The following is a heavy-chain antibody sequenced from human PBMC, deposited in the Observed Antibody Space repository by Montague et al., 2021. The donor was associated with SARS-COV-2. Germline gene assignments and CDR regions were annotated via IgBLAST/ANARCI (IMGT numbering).Heavy chain of an antibody. J-gene: IGHJ5*02. CDR2: IYTSGST. V-gene: IGHV4-61*02. CDR3: ARDGYSSGWNGVHWFDP. CDR1: IGSISSGSYY. D-gene: IGHD6-25*01. Sequence: TLSLTCTVSIGSISSGSYYWSWIRQPAGKGLEWIGRIYTSGSTNYNPSLKSRVTISVATSKNQFSLKLSSVTAADTAVYYCARDGYSSGWNGVHWFDPWGQGTLVTVSS.